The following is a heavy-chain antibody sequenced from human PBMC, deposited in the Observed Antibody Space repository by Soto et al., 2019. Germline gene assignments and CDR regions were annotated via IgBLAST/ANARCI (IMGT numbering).Heavy chain of an antibody. CDR3: AKTRFTVAATGTYNWFDP. J-gene: IGHJ5*02. V-gene: IGHV3-30*18. D-gene: IGHD6-19*01. CDR1: GFTFSSYG. Sequence: QVQLVESGGGVVQPGRSLRLSCAASGFTFSSYGMHWVRQAPGKGLEWVAVISYDGSNKYYADSVKGRFTISRDNSKNTLYLKMNSLRAEDTAVYYCAKTRFTVAATGTYNWFDPWGQGTLVTVSS. CDR2: ISYDGSNK.